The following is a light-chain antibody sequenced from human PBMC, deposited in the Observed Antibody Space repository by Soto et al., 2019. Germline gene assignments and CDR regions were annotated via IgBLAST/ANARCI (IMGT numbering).Light chain of an antibody. CDR3: QQYDSSPFT. Sequence: EIMLTQSPGTLSLSPGDRATLSCGASQRITSSYLAWFQQKPGQAPRLLIYDASTRATGIPDRFSGSGSGTDFTLTISRLEPEDVALYYCQQYDSSPFTFGQGTKLEIK. CDR1: QRITSSY. J-gene: IGKJ2*01. CDR2: DAS. V-gene: IGKV3-20*01.